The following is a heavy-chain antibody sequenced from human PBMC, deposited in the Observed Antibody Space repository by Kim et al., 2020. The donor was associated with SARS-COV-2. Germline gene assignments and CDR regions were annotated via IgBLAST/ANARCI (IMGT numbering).Heavy chain of an antibody. Sequence: SVKVSCKASGGTFSSYAISWVRQAPGQGLEWMGGIIPIFGTANYAQKFQGRVTITADESTSTAYMELSSLRSEDTAVYYCARDVRKEMLSGGRWFGEVYMDVWGQGTTVTVSS. J-gene: IGHJ6*02. CDR2: IIPIFGTA. CDR1: GGTFSSYA. CDR3: ARDVRKEMLSGGRWFGEVYMDV. V-gene: IGHV1-69*13. D-gene: IGHD3-10*01.